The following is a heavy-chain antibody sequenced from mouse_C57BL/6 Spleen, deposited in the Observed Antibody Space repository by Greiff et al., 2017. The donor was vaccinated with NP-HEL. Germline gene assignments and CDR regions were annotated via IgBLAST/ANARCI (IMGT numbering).Heavy chain of an antibody. CDR3: AREEGNLAMDY. CDR2: ISDGGSYT. D-gene: IGHD2-1*01. V-gene: IGHV5-4*01. J-gene: IGHJ4*01. CDR1: GFTFSSYA. Sequence: EVHLVESGGGLVKPGGSLKLSCAASGFTFSSYAMSWVRQTPEKRLEWVATISDGGSYTYYPDNVKGRFTISRDNAKNNLYLQMSHLKSEDTAMYYCAREEGNLAMDYWGQGTSVTVSS.